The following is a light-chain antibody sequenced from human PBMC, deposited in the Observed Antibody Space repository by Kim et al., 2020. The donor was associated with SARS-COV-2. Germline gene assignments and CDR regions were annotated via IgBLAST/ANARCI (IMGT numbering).Light chain of an antibody. CDR3: LQYNNWLT. Sequence: EIVMTQSPPTLSVSPGERATLSCRASQSVSSNLDWYQQKPGQGPRLLIYSASTRATGFPARFSGSGSGTEFTLTISSLQSEDSAVYYCLQYNNWLTFGGGTKVDIK. CDR1: QSVSSN. V-gene: IGKV3-15*01. CDR2: SAS. J-gene: IGKJ4*01.